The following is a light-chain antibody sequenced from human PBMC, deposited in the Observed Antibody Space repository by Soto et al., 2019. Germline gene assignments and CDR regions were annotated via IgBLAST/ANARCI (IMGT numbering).Light chain of an antibody. Sequence: EIVLTQSPGSLSLSPGERATLSCRASQSVSSYLAWYQQKPGQAPRLLIYGASSRASGIPDRFSGSGSGTDFTLTISRLEPEDVAVYYCQQYNSPPRTFGQGTKVEIK. CDR1: QSVSSY. CDR3: QQYNSPPRT. V-gene: IGKV3-20*01. CDR2: GAS. J-gene: IGKJ1*01.